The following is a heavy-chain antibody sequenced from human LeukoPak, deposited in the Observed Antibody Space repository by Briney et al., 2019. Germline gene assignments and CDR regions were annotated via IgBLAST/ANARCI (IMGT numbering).Heavy chain of an antibody. CDR2: ISGSGGST. V-gene: IGHV3-23*01. CDR1: GFTFSSYA. CDR3: VKSVGDDYGDYDAFDV. Sequence: PGGSLRLSCAASGFTFSSYAMSWVRQAPGKGLEWVSAISGSGGSTYYADSVKGRFTISRDNAKNSLYLQMSSLRGDDTALYYCVKSVGDDYGDYDAFDVWGQGTMVTVSS. J-gene: IGHJ3*01. D-gene: IGHD4-17*01.